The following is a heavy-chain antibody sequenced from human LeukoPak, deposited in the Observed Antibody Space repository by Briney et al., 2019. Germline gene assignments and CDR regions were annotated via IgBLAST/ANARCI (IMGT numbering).Heavy chain of an antibody. CDR3: ARGRRRDWFDP. J-gene: IGHJ5*02. D-gene: IGHD6-25*01. V-gene: IGHV4-30-4*08. Sequence: SETLSLTCIVSGGSISSGDYYWSWIRQPPGKGLEWIGYIYYSGSTYYNPSLKSRVTISVDTSKNQFSLKLSSVTAADTAVYYCARGRRRDWFDPWGQGTLVTVSS. CDR2: IYYSGST. CDR1: GGSISSGDYY.